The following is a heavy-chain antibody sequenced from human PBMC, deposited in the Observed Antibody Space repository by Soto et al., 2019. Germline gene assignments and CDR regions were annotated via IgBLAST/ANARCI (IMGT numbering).Heavy chain of an antibody. D-gene: IGHD2-8*01. CDR2: ISAYNGNT. V-gene: IGHV1-18*01. Sequence: GASVKVSCKASGYTFTSYGISWVRQAPGQGLEWMGWISAYNGNTNYAQKLQGRVTMTTDTSTSTAYMELRSLRSDDTAVYYCARDRSMFTGLTQNGFDLWGQGTMVTVSS. CDR3: ARDRSMFTGLTQNGFDL. J-gene: IGHJ3*01. CDR1: GYTFTSYG.